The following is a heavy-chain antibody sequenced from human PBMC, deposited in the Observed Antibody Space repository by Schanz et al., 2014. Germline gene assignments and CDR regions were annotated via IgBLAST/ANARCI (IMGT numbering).Heavy chain of an antibody. Sequence: EVQLVESGGGFVQPGGSVRLSCAASGFTFNDYWMHWVRQAPGKGLVWVSRINSDGSTTIYADSVKGRFTISRDNAKNTLYLQMNSLRAEDTAVYYCARPLGPNYYYYGLDVWGQGTTVTVSS. CDR3: ARPLGPNYYYYGLDV. J-gene: IGHJ6*02. CDR2: INSDGSTT. CDR1: GFTFNDYW. V-gene: IGHV3-74*01.